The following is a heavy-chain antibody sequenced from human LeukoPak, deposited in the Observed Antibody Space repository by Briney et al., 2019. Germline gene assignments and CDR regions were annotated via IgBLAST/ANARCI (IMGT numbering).Heavy chain of an antibody. CDR2: INTDGSTT. D-gene: IGHD3-10*01. Sequence: GGSLRLSCTASGFTFSTSWMHWVRQTPGKGLVWVSRINTDGSTTTYADSVKGRFTISRDNAKNALYLQMNSLRAEDTAVYYCASNVFGSVSVWGQGTLVTVSS. CDR3: ASNVFGSVSV. V-gene: IGHV3-74*01. J-gene: IGHJ1*01. CDR1: GFTFSTSW.